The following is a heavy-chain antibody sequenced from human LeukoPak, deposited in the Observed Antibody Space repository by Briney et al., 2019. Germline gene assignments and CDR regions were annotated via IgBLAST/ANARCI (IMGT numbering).Heavy chain of an antibody. D-gene: IGHD6-19*01. CDR3: TRSSGWYSD. Sequence: GGSLRLSCAASGFTFSNAWMSWVRQAPGKGLVWVSRINTDGGSTTYADSVKGRFTISRDNAKNTLYLQMNSLRAEDTAVYYCTRSSGWYSDWGQGTLVTISS. J-gene: IGHJ4*02. CDR2: INTDGGST. V-gene: IGHV3-74*03. CDR1: GFTFSNAW.